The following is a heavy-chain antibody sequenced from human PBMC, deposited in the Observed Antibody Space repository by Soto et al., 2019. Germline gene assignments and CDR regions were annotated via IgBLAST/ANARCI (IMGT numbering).Heavy chain of an antibody. CDR3: AREDSRGYSGYDIPAWFDP. CDR1: GYTFTGYY. V-gene: IGHV1-2*02. Sequence: GASVKVSCKASGYTFTGYYMHWVRQAPGQGLEWVGWINPNSGGTNYAQKFQGRVTMTRDTSISTAYMELSRLRSDDTAVYYCAREDSRGYSGYDIPAWFDPWGQGTLVTVSS. CDR2: INPNSGGT. D-gene: IGHD5-12*01. J-gene: IGHJ5*02.